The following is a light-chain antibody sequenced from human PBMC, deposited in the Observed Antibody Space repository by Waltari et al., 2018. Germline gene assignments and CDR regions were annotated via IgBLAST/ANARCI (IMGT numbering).Light chain of an antibody. CDR3: QQHYISRT. Sequence: DIVMTQSPNPLAVSRGERATINCKSSQSVLYNSNNKNYLAWYQQKPGQPPKLLIYWASTRESGVPDRFSGSGSGTDFTLSISSLQAEDVAVYYCQQHYISRTFGQGTRVEIK. V-gene: IGKV4-1*01. CDR2: WAS. J-gene: IGKJ1*01. CDR1: QSVLYNSNNKNY.